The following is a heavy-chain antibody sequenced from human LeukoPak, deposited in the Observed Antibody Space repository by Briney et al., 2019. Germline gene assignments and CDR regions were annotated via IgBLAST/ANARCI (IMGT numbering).Heavy chain of an antibody. CDR2: IYPGDSDT. V-gene: IGHV5-51*01. CDR1: GYSFTSYW. CDR3: ARWYYDSSLSTYFDY. Sequence: GESLKISCKGSGYSFTSYWIAWVRQMPGKGLEWMGIIYPGDSDTRYSPSFQGQVTISADKSISTAYLQWSSLKASDTAMYYCARWYYDSSLSTYFDYWGQGTLVTVSS. D-gene: IGHD3-22*01. J-gene: IGHJ4*02.